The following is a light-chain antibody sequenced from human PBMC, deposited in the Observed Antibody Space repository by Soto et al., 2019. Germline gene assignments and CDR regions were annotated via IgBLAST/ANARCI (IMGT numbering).Light chain of an antibody. J-gene: IGKJ1*01. Sequence: EIVLTQSPGTLSLSPGERASLSCRASQRISSTFLAWYQQKPGQAPRLLIYGASSRATGIPDRFSGSGSGTDCTLTISRLEAEDFAMYYCQQCGGSPTFGQGTKVEVK. CDR1: QRISSTF. V-gene: IGKV3-20*01. CDR3: QQCGGSPT. CDR2: GAS.